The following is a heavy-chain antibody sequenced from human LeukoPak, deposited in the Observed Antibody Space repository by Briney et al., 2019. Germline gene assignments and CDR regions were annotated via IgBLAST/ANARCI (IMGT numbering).Heavy chain of an antibody. Sequence: SETLSLTCAVYGGSFSGYYWSWIRQPPGKGLEWIGEINHSGSTNYNPSLKSRVTISVDTSKNQFSLKLSSVTAADTAVYYRATSPWIQLWPRYFDYWGQGTLVTVSS. CDR3: ATSPWIQLWPRYFDY. CDR2: INHSGST. V-gene: IGHV4-34*01. J-gene: IGHJ4*02. D-gene: IGHD5-18*01. CDR1: GGSFSGYY.